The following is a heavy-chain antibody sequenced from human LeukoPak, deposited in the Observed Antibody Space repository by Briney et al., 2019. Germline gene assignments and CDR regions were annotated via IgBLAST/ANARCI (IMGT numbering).Heavy chain of an antibody. Sequence: SETLSLTCTVSGASMRGYHWSWIRQPAGKGLEWIGRIYTSGSTNYNPSLKSRVTMSVDTSKNQFSLKLSSVTAADTAVYYCARDRGYGGENYFDYWGQGTLVTVSS. CDR1: GASMRGYH. J-gene: IGHJ4*02. D-gene: IGHD3-10*01. CDR2: IYTSGST. V-gene: IGHV4-4*07. CDR3: ARDRGYGGENYFDY.